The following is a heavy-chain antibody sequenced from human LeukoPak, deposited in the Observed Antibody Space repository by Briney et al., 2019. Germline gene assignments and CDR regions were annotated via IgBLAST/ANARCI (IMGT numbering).Heavy chain of an antibody. V-gene: IGHV3-7*03. Sequence: GGSLRLSCAASGFTFSSYWMSWVRQAPGKGLEWVANIKQDGSEKYYVDSVKGRFTISRDNAKNSLYLQMNSLRAEDTAVYYCAKAYRDIVVVVAAYYFDYWGQGTLVTVSS. D-gene: IGHD2-15*01. CDR2: IKQDGSEK. CDR1: GFTFSSYW. CDR3: AKAYRDIVVVVAAYYFDY. J-gene: IGHJ4*02.